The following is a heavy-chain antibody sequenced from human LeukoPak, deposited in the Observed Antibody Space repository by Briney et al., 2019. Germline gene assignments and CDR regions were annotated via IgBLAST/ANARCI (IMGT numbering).Heavy chain of an antibody. CDR3: AKTSDGSGSYYNGGSFDY. V-gene: IGHV3-9*01. Sequence: PGGSLRLSCAASGFTFDDYAMHWVRQAPGKGLEWVSGISWNSGSIGYADSVKGRFTISRDNAKNSLYLQMNSLRAEDTALYYCAKTSDGSGSYYNGGSFDYWGQGTLVTVSS. CDR2: ISWNSGSI. CDR1: GFTFDDYA. J-gene: IGHJ4*02. D-gene: IGHD3-10*01.